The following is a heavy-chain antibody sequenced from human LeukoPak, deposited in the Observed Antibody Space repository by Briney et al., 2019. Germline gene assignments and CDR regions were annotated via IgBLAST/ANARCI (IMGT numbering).Heavy chain of an antibody. J-gene: IGHJ6*02. CDR2: VNYSESA. D-gene: IGHD3-3*01. Sequence: PSQTLSLTCTVSGGSISSGGHYWGWLRQHPGKGLQWIVYVNYSESAYYNPPLKSRVTISIDTSQNQFSLKLSSVTAADPAVYYCARDEAIFGAGYYYGMDVWGQGTTVTVSS. CDR3: ARDEAIFGAGYYYGMDV. V-gene: IGHV4-31*03. CDR1: GGSISSGGHY.